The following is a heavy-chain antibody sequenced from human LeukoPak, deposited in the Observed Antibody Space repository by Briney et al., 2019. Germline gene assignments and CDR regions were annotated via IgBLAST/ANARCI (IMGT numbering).Heavy chain of an antibody. CDR2: INPNSGGT. Sequence: ASVKVSCKGPGYTFTGYYMHWVRQAPGQGLEWMGRINPNSGGTNYAQKFQGRVTMTRDTSISTAYMELSRLRSDDTAVYYCARVNIAVRGRIFDYWGQGTLVTVSS. V-gene: IGHV1-2*06. CDR1: GYTFTGYY. D-gene: IGHD6-6*01. CDR3: ARVNIAVRGRIFDY. J-gene: IGHJ4*02.